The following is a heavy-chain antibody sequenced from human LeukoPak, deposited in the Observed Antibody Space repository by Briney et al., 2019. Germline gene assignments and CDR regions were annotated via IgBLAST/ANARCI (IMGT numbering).Heavy chain of an antibody. Sequence: GGSLRLSCAASGFTFSSYGMHWVRQAPGKGLEWVAVISYDGSNKYYADSVKGRFTISRDNSKNTLYLQMNSLRAEDTAVYYCAKDQAGFDPWGQGTLVTVSS. CDR1: GFTFSSYG. J-gene: IGHJ5*02. CDR2: ISYDGSNK. V-gene: IGHV3-30*18. CDR3: AKDQAGFDP.